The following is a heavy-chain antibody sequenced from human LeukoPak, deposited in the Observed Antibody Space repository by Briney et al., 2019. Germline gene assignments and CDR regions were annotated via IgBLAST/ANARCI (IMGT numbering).Heavy chain of an antibody. J-gene: IGHJ4*02. CDR1: GFTFSSYA. CDR2: ISSNGGST. D-gene: IGHD3-16*01. CDR3: AKDRDDYVWGSNFDY. Sequence: GGSLRLSCAASGFTFSSYAMHWVRQAPGKGLEYVSGISSNGGSTYYANSVKGRFTISRDNSKNTLYLQMNSLRAEDTAVYYCAKDRDDYVWGSNFDYWGQGTLVTVSS. V-gene: IGHV3-64*01.